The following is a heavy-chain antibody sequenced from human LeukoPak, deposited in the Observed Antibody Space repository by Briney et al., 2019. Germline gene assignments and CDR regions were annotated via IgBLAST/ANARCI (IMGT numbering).Heavy chain of an antibody. V-gene: IGHV3-23*01. Sequence: TGGSLRLSCAASGFTFSSYAMSWVRQAPGKGLEWVSAISGSGGSTYYAASVKGRFTISRDNSKNTLYLQMNSLRAEDTAVYYCAKFPKDYYDSSGYLSDPWGQGTLVTVSS. J-gene: IGHJ5*02. CDR2: ISGSGGST. CDR3: AKFPKDYYDSSGYLSDP. CDR1: GFTFSSYA. D-gene: IGHD3-22*01.